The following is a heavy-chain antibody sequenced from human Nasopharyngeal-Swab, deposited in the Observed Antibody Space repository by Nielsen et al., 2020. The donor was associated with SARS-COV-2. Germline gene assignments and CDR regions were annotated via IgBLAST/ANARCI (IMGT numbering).Heavy chain of an antibody. V-gene: IGHV3-30-3*01. CDR2: ISYDGSNK. Sequence: VRQAPGKGLEWVAVISYDGSNKYYADSVKGRFTISRDNSKNTLYLQMNSLRAEDTAVYYCASVLVVPAAIMNWPYGMDVWGQGTTVTVSS. D-gene: IGHD2-2*01. CDR3: ASVLVVPAAIMNWPYGMDV. J-gene: IGHJ6*02.